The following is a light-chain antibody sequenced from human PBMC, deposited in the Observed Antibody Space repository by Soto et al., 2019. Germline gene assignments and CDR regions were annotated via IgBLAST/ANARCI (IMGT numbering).Light chain of an antibody. CDR1: QRISTY. J-gene: IGKJ4*01. CDR2: AAS. Sequence: DMQMTQSPSALSASVGDRVTITCRTSQRISTYLNWYQQKPGKAPKLLIYAASTLQSGVPSRFSGSGSGTDFTLTINSVQPEDSATFYCQQTFYTPLTFGGGTKVEIK. CDR3: QQTFYTPLT. V-gene: IGKV1-39*01.